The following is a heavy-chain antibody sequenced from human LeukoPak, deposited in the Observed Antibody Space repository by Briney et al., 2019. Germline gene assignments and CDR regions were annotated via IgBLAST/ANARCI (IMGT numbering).Heavy chain of an antibody. CDR1: GYTFTSYG. V-gene: IGHV1-18*01. Sequence: GASVKVSCKASGYTFTSYGISWVRQAPRQGLEWMGWISAYNGNTNYAQKLQGRVTMTTDTSTSTAYMELRSLRSDDTAVYYCARVGNSGWTPWYYYGMDVWGQGTTVTVSS. D-gene: IGHD6-19*01. J-gene: IGHJ6*02. CDR3: ARVGNSGWTPWYYYGMDV. CDR2: ISAYNGNT.